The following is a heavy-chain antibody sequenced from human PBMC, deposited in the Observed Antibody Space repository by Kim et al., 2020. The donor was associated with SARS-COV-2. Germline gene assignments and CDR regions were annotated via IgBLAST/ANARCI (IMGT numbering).Heavy chain of an antibody. Sequence: YAQKFQGRLPITADESTSTVYMQLSSLKSEDTAVYYCARGVEYSSSSWFDPWGQGTLVTVSS. J-gene: IGHJ5*02. CDR3: ARGVEYSSSSWFDP. V-gene: IGHV1-69*01. D-gene: IGHD6-6*01.